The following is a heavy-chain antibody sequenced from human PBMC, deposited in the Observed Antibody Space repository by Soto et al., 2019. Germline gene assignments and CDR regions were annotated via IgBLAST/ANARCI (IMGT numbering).Heavy chain of an antibody. V-gene: IGHV4-59*01. J-gene: IGHJ2*01. Sequence: QVQLQESGPGLVKPSETLSLTCTVSGGSISSYYWSWIRQPPGKGLEWIGYIYYSGSTNYNPSLKSRVTISVDTSKNQFSLKLSSVTAADTAVYYCARETDKSRWTTVTTFWYFDLWGRGTLVTVSS. CDR2: IYYSGST. CDR3: ARETDKSRWTTVTTFWYFDL. CDR1: GGSISSYY. D-gene: IGHD4-17*01.